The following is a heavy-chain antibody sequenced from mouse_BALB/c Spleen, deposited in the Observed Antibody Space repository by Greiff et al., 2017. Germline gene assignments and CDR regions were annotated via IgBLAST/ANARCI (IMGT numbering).Heavy chain of an antibody. V-gene: IGHV3-2*02. CDR3: AREHYGNYGPSYAMDY. CDR2: ISYSGST. J-gene: IGHJ4*01. CDR1: GYSITSDYA. Sequence: EVKLEESGPGLVKPSQSLSLTCTVTGYSITSDYAWNWIRQFPGNKLEWMGYISYSGSTSYNPSLKSRISITRDTSKNQFFLQLNSVTTEDTATYYRAREHYGNYGPSYAMDYWGQGTSVTVSS. D-gene: IGHD2-1*01.